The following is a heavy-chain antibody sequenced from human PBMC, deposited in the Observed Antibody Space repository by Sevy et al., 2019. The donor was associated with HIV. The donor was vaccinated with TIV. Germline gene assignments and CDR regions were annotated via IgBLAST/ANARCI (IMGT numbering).Heavy chain of an antibody. CDR1: GYTFTSYG. CDR3: AGDGYCSGGSCYPNYYYGMDV. Sequence: ASVKVSCKASGYTFTSYGISWVRQAAGQGLEWMGWISAYNGNTNYAQKLQGRVTMTTDTSTSTAYMKLRSLRSDDTAGYYCAGDGYCSGGSCYPNYYYGMDVWGQGTTVTVSS. J-gene: IGHJ6*02. D-gene: IGHD2-15*01. V-gene: IGHV1-18*01. CDR2: ISAYNGNT.